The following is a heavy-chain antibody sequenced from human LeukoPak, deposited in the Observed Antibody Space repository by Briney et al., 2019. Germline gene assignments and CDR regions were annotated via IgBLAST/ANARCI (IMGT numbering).Heavy chain of an antibody. V-gene: IGHV1-2*02. CDR2: INPNSGGT. CDR3: ARSPGALSWFDP. Sequence: GASVKVSCKASGYTFTGYYMHWVRQAPGQGLEWMGWINPNSGGTNYAQKFQGRVTMTRDTSISTAYMEPSRLRSDDTAVYYCARSPGALSWFDPWGQGTLVTVSS. J-gene: IGHJ5*02. CDR1: GYTFTGYY.